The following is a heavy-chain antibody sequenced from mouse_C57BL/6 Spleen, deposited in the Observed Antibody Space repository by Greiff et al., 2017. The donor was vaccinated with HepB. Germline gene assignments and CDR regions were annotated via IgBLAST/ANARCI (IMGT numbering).Heavy chain of an antibody. J-gene: IGHJ3*01. Sequence: QVQLKQPGAELVKPGASVKVSCKASGYTFTSYWMHWVKQRPGQGLEWIGRIHPSDSDTNYNQKFKGKATLTVDKSSSTAYMQLSSLTSEDSAVYYCANGDGNSWFAYWGQGTLVTVSA. CDR1: GYTFTSYW. V-gene: IGHV1-74*01. CDR3: ANGDGNSWFAY. CDR2: IHPSDSDT. D-gene: IGHD2-1*01.